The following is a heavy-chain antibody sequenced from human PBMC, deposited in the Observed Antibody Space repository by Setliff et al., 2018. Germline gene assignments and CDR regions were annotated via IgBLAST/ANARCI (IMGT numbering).Heavy chain of an antibody. Sequence: PSETLSLTCAVSGGSISSSNWWSWVRQPPGKELEWIGEIYHSGSTNYNPSLKSRVTISVDKSKNQFSLKLSSVTAADTAVYYCARGGRVSSGWYEARWGRVDLDYWGQGTLVTVSS. J-gene: IGHJ4*02. CDR1: GGSISSSNW. D-gene: IGHD6-19*01. CDR2: IYHSGST. V-gene: IGHV4-4*02. CDR3: ARGGRVSSGWYEARWGRVDLDY.